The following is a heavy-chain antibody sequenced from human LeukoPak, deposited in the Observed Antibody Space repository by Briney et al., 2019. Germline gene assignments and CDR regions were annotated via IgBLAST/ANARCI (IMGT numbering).Heavy chain of an antibody. D-gene: IGHD5/OR15-5a*01. CDR3: AKTATSTITFSYFDY. Sequence: GGSLRLSCAASGFTFSSYAMSWVRQAPGKGLEWVSGISGSGGSTYYADSVKGRLTISRDNSKNTLYLQMNSLRAEDTAVYYCAKTATSTITFSYFDYWGQGTLVTVSS. CDR2: ISGSGGST. CDR1: GFTFSSYA. V-gene: IGHV3-23*01. J-gene: IGHJ4*02.